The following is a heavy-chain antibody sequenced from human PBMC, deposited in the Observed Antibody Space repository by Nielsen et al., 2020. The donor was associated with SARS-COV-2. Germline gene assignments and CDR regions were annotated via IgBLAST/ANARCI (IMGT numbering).Heavy chain of an antibody. J-gene: IGHJ6*02. CDR2: ISAYNGNT. Sequence: ASVKVSCKASGYTFTSYGISWVRQAPGQGLEWMGWISAYNGNTNYAQKLQGRVTMTTDTSTSTAYMELRSLRSDDTAVYYCARDLAGRSGYRYDDYYYYGMDVWGQGTTVTVSS. CDR1: GYTFTSYG. D-gene: IGHD5-18*01. CDR3: ARDLAGRSGYRYDDYYYYGMDV. V-gene: IGHV1-18*01.